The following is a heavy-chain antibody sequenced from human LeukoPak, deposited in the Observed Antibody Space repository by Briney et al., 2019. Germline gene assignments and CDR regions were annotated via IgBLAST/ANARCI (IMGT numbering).Heavy chain of an antibody. Sequence: PSETLSLTCTVSGGSISSYYWSWIRQPPGKGLEWIGYIYYSGSTNYNPSLKSRVTISVDTSKNQFSLKLSSVTAADTAVYYCARTYSSSWRGDYYYMDVWGKGTTVTVSS. J-gene: IGHJ6*03. CDR2: IYYSGST. V-gene: IGHV4-59*01. CDR1: GGSISSYY. D-gene: IGHD6-13*01. CDR3: ARTYSSSWRGDYYYMDV.